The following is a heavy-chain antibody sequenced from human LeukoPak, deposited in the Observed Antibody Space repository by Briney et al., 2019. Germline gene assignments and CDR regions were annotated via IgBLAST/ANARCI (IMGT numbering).Heavy chain of an antibody. J-gene: IGHJ4*02. Sequence: GGSLRLSCAASGFTFSSYGMHWVRQAPGKGLEWVAVISYDGSNKYYADSVKGRFTISRDNSKNTLYLQMNSLRAEDTAVYYCAKSWSIAAAGTLVLGYWGQGTLVTVSS. CDR3: AKSWSIAAAGTLVLGY. CDR1: GFTFSSYG. V-gene: IGHV3-30*18. D-gene: IGHD6-13*01. CDR2: ISYDGSNK.